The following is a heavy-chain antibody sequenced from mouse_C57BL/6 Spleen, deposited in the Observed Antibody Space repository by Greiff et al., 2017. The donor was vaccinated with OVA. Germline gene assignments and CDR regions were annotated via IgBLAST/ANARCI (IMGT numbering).Heavy chain of an antibody. J-gene: IGHJ2*01. CDR1: GYTFTSYW. D-gene: IGHD6-1*01. V-gene: IGHV1-59*01. CDR2: IDPSDSYT. CDR3: TCADYFDY. Sequence: QVQLQQPGAELVRPGTSVKLSCKASGYTFTSYWMHWVKQRPGQGLEWIGVIDPSDSYTNYTQKFKGKATLTVDTSSSTAYMQLSSLTSEDSAVYYCTCADYFDYWGQGTTLTVSS.